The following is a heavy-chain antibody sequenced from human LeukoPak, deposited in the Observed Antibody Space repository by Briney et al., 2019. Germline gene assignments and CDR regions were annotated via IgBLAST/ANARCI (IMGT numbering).Heavy chain of an antibody. CDR2: ISYDGSNK. CDR1: GFTFSDYA. J-gene: IGHJ4*02. CDR3: ARGRPHGNDY. D-gene: IGHD4-23*01. Sequence: GGSLRLSCAASGFTFSDYAMHWVRQAPGKGLEWVAVISYDGSNKYYADSVKGRFTLSRDNSKSTLYLQMNGLRVEDTAVYYCARGRPHGNDYWGQGTLVTVSS. V-gene: IGHV3-30-3*01.